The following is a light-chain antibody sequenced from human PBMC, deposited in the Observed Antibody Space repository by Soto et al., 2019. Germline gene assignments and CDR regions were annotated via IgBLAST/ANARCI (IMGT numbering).Light chain of an antibody. CDR1: QSIASH. CDR2: AAS. Sequence: DIQMTQSPSSLSASVGDRVTITCRASQSIASHLNWYQLKPGKAPKLLIFAASSLLNGVPSRFSGSGSGTDFTLTITSLQPEDSATYSCQHSHSAPLTFGGGTKVDIK. CDR3: QHSHSAPLT. J-gene: IGKJ4*01. V-gene: IGKV1-39*01.